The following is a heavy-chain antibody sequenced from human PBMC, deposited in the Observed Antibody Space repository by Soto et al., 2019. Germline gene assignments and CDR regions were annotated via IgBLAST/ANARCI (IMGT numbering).Heavy chain of an antibody. CDR3: ARDDLGIAVAGKGVNYGMDV. D-gene: IGHD6-19*01. CDR2: IWYDGSNK. CDR1: GFTFSSYG. V-gene: IGHV3-33*01. J-gene: IGHJ6*02. Sequence: GGSLRLSCAASGFTFSSYGMHWVRQAPGKGLEWVAVIWYDGSNKYYADSVKGRFTISRDNSKNTLYLQMNSLRAEDTAVYYCARDDLGIAVAGKGVNYGMDVWGQGTTVTVSS.